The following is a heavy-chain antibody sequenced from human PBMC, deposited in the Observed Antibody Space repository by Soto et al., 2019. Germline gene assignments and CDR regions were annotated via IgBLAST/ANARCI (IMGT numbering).Heavy chain of an antibody. D-gene: IGHD3-22*01. CDR2: INPSGGST. Sequence: ASVKVSCKASGYTFTSYYMHWVRQAPGQGLEWMGIINPSGGSTSYAQKFQGRVTMTRDTSTSTVYMELSSLRSEDTAVYCCARGLARYYDSSGYYYSPFDYWGQGTLVTVSS. V-gene: IGHV1-46*01. J-gene: IGHJ4*02. CDR1: GYTFTSYY. CDR3: ARGLARYYDSSGYYYSPFDY.